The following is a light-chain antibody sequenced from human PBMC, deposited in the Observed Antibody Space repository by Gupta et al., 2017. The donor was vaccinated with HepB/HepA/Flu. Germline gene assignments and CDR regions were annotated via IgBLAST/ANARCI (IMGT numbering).Light chain of an antibody. CDR1: QSVSSY. Sequence: EIVLTQSPATLSLSPGERATLSCRASQSVSSYLAWYQQKPGQAPRLRIYDASNRATGIPARFSGSGSVTDFTLTISSLEPEDFAVYYCQQRSNWWTFGQGTKVEIK. J-gene: IGKJ1*01. CDR3: QQRSNWWT. V-gene: IGKV3-11*01. CDR2: DAS.